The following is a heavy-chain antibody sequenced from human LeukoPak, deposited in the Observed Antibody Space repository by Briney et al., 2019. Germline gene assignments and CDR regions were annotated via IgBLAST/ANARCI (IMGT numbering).Heavy chain of an antibody. Sequence: PGGSLRLSCAASGFTFSDYYMDWVRQAPGKGLEWVGRIRNKANSHTTEYAASVKGRFTISRDDSKNSLYLQMNSLRAEDTAVYYCARASSGWYDRGSTRYYFDYWGQGTLVTVSS. CDR3: ARASSGWYDRGSTRYYFDY. J-gene: IGHJ4*02. CDR1: GFTFSDYY. D-gene: IGHD6-19*01. CDR2: IRNKANSHTT. V-gene: IGHV3-72*01.